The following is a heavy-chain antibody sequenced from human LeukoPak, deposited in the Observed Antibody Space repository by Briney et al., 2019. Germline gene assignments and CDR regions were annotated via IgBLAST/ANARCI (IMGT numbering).Heavy chain of an antibody. CDR1: GFTFSSYA. CDR3: AKDWDTAMVTY. Sequence: GGSLRLSCAASGFTFSSYAMHWVRQAPGKGLEWVAVISYDGSNKYYADSVKGRFTISRDNSKNTLYLQMNSLRAEDTAVYYCAKDWDTAMVTYWGQGTLVTVSS. D-gene: IGHD5-18*01. CDR2: ISYDGSNK. V-gene: IGHV3-30*04. J-gene: IGHJ4*02.